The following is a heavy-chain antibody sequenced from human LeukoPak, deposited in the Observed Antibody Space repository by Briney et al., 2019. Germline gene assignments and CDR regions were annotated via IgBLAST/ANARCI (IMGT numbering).Heavy chain of an antibody. CDR3: ARHHLAMIVVSYFDY. J-gene: IGHJ4*02. V-gene: IGHV4-39*01. CDR1: GGSISSSSSY. D-gene: IGHD3-22*01. Sequence: PSETLSLTCTVSGGSISSSSSYWGWIRQPPGTGLEWIGSIYYSGSTYYNPSLKSRVTISVDTSKNQYSLKLSSVTAADTAVYYCARHHLAMIVVSYFDYWGQGTLVTVSS. CDR2: IYYSGST.